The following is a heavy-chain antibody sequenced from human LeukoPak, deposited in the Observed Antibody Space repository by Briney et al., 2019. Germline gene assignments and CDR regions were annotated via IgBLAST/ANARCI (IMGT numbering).Heavy chain of an antibody. CDR1: GASLSSGSYY. V-gene: IGHV4-61*02. CDR2: IYPSGST. J-gene: IGHJ6*03. CDR3: ARGIYYYGSGSYSSPGDYYYYMDV. D-gene: IGHD3-10*01. Sequence: SETLSLTCTVSGASLSSGSYYWSWIRQPAGKGLEWIGRIYPSGSTDYNPSLKSRVTISIDTSKNQFSLKQSSVTAADTAVYYCARGIYYYGSGSYSSPGDYYYYMDVWGKGTTVTISS.